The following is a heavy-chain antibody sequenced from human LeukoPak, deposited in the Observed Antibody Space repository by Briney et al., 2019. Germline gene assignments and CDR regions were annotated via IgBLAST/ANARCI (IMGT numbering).Heavy chain of an antibody. Sequence: GGSLRLSCAASGFTYNKYWMTWVRQAPGKGLVWVSRINSDGSSTSYADSVKGRFTISRDNAKNTLYLQMNSLRAEDTAVYYCARVGYDFWSGYGFDPWGQGTLVTVSS. CDR2: INSDGSST. CDR3: ARVGYDFWSGYGFDP. J-gene: IGHJ5*02. V-gene: IGHV3-74*01. D-gene: IGHD3-3*01. CDR1: GFTYNKYW.